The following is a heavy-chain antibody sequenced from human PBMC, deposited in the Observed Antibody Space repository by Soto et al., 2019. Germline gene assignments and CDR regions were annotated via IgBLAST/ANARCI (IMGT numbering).Heavy chain of an antibody. CDR2: IIPIFGTA. CDR3: ARAGGNQNWFDP. CDR1: GGTFSSYA. Sequence: GASVKVSCKASGGTFSSYAISWVRQAPGQGLEWMGGIIPIFGTANYAQKFQGRVTITADESTSTAYMELSSLRSEDTAVYYRARAGGNQNWFDPWGQGTLVTVSS. D-gene: IGHD3-16*01. V-gene: IGHV1-69*13. J-gene: IGHJ5*02.